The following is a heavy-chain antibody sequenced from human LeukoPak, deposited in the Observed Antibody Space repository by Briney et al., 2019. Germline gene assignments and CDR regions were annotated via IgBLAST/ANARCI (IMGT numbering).Heavy chain of an antibody. Sequence: PSETLSLTCAVYGGSFSGYYWSWIRQPPGKGLEWIGEINHSGSTNYNPSPKSRVTISVDTSKNQFSLKLSSVTAADTAVYYCATLPMGIVPDVWGQGTTVTVSS. D-gene: IGHD2-8*01. CDR3: ATLPMGIVPDV. J-gene: IGHJ6*02. CDR2: INHSGST. V-gene: IGHV4-34*01. CDR1: GGSFSGYY.